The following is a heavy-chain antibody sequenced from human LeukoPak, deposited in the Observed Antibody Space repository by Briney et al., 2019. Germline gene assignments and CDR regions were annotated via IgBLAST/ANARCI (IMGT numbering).Heavy chain of an antibody. CDR2: IRYDGSNK. D-gene: IGHD3-22*01. V-gene: IGHV3-30*02. J-gene: IGHJ4*02. CDR3: ARGRRELLYDSSGYYGY. Sequence: AGGSLRLSCAASGFTFSSYGMHWVRQAPGKGLEWVAFIRYDGSNKYYADSVKGRFTISRDNSKNTLYLQMNSLRSDDTAVYYCARGRRELLYDSSGYYGYWGQGTLVTVSS. CDR1: GFTFSSYG.